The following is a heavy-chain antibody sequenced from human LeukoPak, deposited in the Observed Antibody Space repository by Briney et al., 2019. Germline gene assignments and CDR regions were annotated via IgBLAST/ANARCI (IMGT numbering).Heavy chain of an antibody. D-gene: IGHD3-22*01. CDR1: GGSISSYY. CDR3: ARRSNYYDSSGYYWAYFDY. V-gene: IGHV4-39*01. CDR2: IYYSGST. Sequence: PSETLSLTCTVSGGSISSYYWGWIRQPPGTGLEWIGSIYYSGSTYYNASLKSRVTISVDTSKNQFSLKLSSVTAADTAVYYCARRSNYYDSSGYYWAYFDYWGQGTLVTVSS. J-gene: IGHJ4*02.